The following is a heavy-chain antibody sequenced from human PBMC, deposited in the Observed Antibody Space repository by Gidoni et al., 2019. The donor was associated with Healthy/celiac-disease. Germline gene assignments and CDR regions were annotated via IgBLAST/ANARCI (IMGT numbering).Heavy chain of an antibody. D-gene: IGHD2-15*01. Sequence: EVQLLESGGGLVQPGGSLRLSCAASGFTFSSYAMSWVRQAPGQGLEWVSATSGSGGSTYYADAVKGRFTISRDNSKNTLYLQMNSLRAEDTAVYYCAKSNCSGGSCYSGYWGQGTLVTVSS. V-gene: IGHV3-23*01. CDR2: TSGSGGST. CDR1: GFTFSSYA. CDR3: AKSNCSGGSCYSGY. J-gene: IGHJ4*02.